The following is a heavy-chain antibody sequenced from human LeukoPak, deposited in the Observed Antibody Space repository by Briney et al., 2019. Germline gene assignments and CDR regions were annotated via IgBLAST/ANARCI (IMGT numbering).Heavy chain of an antibody. Sequence: SETLSLTCTVSGGSISSYYWSWIRQPPGKGLEWIGYIYNSGSTNYNPSPKSRVTISVDTSKNQFSLKLSSVTAADTAVYYCARWLQLRVGWFDPWGQGTLVTVSS. D-gene: IGHD5-24*01. V-gene: IGHV4-59*08. CDR2: IYNSGST. J-gene: IGHJ5*02. CDR1: GGSISSYY. CDR3: ARWLQLRVGWFDP.